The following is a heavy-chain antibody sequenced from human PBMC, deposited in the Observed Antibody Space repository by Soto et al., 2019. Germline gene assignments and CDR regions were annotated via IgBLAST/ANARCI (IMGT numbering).Heavy chain of an antibody. D-gene: IGHD1-1*01. CDR2: IIPIIGAP. CDR3: ARVSGTTEWTRGMDV. V-gene: IGHV1-69*08. Sequence: VELEQSGAEVKKPGSSVKVSCTTSGDMLSGYTFSWVRQAPGQGLEWMGRIIPIIGAPFSTQKFQDRVAFTADKSTNTVYMDLRSLTSEDTAVYYFARVSGTTEWTRGMDVWGKGTTVTVSS. CDR1: GDMLSGYT. J-gene: IGHJ6*04.